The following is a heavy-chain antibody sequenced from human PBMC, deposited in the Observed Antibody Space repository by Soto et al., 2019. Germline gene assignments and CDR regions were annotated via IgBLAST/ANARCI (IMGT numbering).Heavy chain of an antibody. CDR3: ARDKDRLQLGGNYYYILDV. Sequence: VQLEQSGPEVKKPGSSVKVSCKASGGTFSTSALSWVRQAPGQGLEWMGGIMPVFPTPDYAQKFQGRVTTTAYESTSTAYMELGGLTSDDTAVYYCARDKDRLQLGGNYYYILDVWGQGTAVTVSS. CDR2: IMPVFPTP. D-gene: IGHD5-12*01. V-gene: IGHV1-69*12. CDR1: GGTFSTSA. J-gene: IGHJ6*02.